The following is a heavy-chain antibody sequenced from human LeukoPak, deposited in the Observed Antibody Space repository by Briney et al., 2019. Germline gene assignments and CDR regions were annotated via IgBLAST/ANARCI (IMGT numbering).Heavy chain of an antibody. J-gene: IGHJ6*03. D-gene: IGHD3-9*01. CDR2: INHSGST. CDR3: ARGRFYFDWSNYYMDV. Sequence: PSETLSLTCAVYGGSFSGYYWSWIRQPPGKGLEWIGEINHSGSTNYNPSLKSRVTISVDTSKNQFSLKLSSVTAADTAVYYCARGRFYFDWSNYYMDVWGKGTTVTVSS. CDR1: GGSFSGYY. V-gene: IGHV4-34*01.